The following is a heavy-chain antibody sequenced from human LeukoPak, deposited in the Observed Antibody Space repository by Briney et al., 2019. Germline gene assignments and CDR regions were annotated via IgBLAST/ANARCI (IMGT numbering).Heavy chain of an antibody. J-gene: IGHJ6*02. CDR2: INPNSGGT. Sequence: ASVKVSCKASGYTFTGYYMRWVRQAPGQGLEWMGWINPNSGGTNYAQKFRGRVTMTRDTSISTAYMELSRLRSDDTAVYYCAISIAARPGYYYGMDVWGQGTSVTVSS. V-gene: IGHV1-2*02. CDR3: AISIAARPGYYYGMDV. D-gene: IGHD6-6*01. CDR1: GYTFTGYY.